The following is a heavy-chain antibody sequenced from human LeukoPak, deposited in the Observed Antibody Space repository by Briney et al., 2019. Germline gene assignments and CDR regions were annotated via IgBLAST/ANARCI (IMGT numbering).Heavy chain of an antibody. V-gene: IGHV3-7*01. J-gene: IGHJ6*04. Sequence: GGSLRLSCAASGFTLNNDWVSWVRQAPGKGMGWVATIKQDGSQKYYVDSGKDRFTIPRDNAKNSRDLQMNSLRAEDPCVYYCAELGITMIGGVWGKGTTVTISS. D-gene: IGHD3-10*02. CDR2: IKQDGSQK. CDR1: GFTLNNDW. CDR3: AELGITMIGGV.